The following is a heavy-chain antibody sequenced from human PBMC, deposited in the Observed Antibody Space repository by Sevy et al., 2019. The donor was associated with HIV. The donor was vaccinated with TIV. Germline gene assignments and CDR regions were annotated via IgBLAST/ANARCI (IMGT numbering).Heavy chain of an antibody. D-gene: IGHD3-16*02. J-gene: IGHJ4*02. V-gene: IGHV4-39*01. Sequence: SETLSLTCTVSGGSISSSSYYWGWIRQPPGKGPEWIGSIYYSGSTYYNPSLKSRVTISVDTSKNQFSLKLSSVTAADTAVYYCASAPGGSDYVWGSYRYRGRYYFDYWGQGTLVTVSS. CDR1: GGSISSSSYY. CDR3: ASAPGGSDYVWGSYRYRGRYYFDY. CDR2: IYYSGST.